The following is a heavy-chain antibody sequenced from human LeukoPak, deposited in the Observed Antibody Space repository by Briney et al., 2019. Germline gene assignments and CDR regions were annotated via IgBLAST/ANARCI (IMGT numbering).Heavy chain of an antibody. CDR2: IYSSGST. J-gene: IGHJ4*02. CDR1: GGSISGYY. D-gene: IGHD2-2*02. V-gene: IGHV4-4*07. Sequence: SETLSLTCTVSGGSISGYYWSWIRQPAGKGLEWIGRIYSSGSTNYNPSLKSRATMSVDTSKNQFSLKLSSVTAADTAVYYCARRCLIVPAAIGGNFDYWGQGTLVTVSS. CDR3: ARRCLIVPAAIGGNFDY.